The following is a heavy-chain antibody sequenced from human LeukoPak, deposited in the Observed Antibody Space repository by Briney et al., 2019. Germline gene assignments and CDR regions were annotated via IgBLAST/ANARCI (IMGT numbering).Heavy chain of an antibody. D-gene: IGHD1-26*01. CDR2: ISVYNGNT. V-gene: IGHV1-18*01. CDR3: AGDFDHTSSGSYPEY. CDR1: GYTFTSYG. Sequence: ASVKVSCKASGYTFTSYGISWVRQAPGQGLEWMGWISVYNGNTNYAQKLQGRVTMTRDTSTSTAYMELRSLRSDDTAVYYCAGDFDHTSSGSYPEYWGQGTPVTVSS. J-gene: IGHJ4*02.